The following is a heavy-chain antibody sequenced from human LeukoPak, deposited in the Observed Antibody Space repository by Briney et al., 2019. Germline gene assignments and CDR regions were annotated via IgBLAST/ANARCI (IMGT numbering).Heavy chain of an antibody. V-gene: IGHV3-7*01. Sequence: PGGSLRLSCAASGFTFSSYWMSWVRQAPGKGLEWVANLKQDESEKYYAHSVKGRFTISRDNAKNSLYLQMNSLRAEDTAVYYCARLSDSTDCFGFDIWGQGTTVTVSS. CDR1: GFTFSSYW. D-gene: IGHD2-2*01. CDR2: LKQDESEK. CDR3: ARLSDSTDCFGFDI. J-gene: IGHJ3*02.